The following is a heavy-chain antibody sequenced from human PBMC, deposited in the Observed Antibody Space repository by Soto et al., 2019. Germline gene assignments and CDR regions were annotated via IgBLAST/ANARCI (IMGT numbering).Heavy chain of an antibody. CDR1: GGSISSSSYY. D-gene: IGHD5-12*01. CDR2: INHSGST. Sequence: PSETLSLTCTVSGGSISSSSYYWSWIRQPPGKGLEWIGEINHSGSTNYNPSLKSRVTISVDTSKNQFSLKLSSVTAADTAVYYCARFHLGGYSGYDPVPNYYYGMDVWGQGTTVTVSS. J-gene: IGHJ6*02. CDR3: ARFHLGGYSGYDPVPNYYYGMDV. V-gene: IGHV4-39*07.